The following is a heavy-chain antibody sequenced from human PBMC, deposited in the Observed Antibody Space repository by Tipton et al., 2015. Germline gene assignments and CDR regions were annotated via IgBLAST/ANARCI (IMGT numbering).Heavy chain of an antibody. Sequence: TLSLTCTVSGDSISSGDYYWSWIRQPPGKGLEWIGYIYYIGSTHYNPSLKSRGSISLETSTKQFSLELRSVTAADTAVYYCARFNCGRDCYSYRGWFDPWGQGTLVTVSS. V-gene: IGHV4-30-4*01. CDR2: IYYIGST. D-gene: IGHD2-21*02. CDR3: ARFNCGRDCYSYRGWFDP. J-gene: IGHJ5*02. CDR1: GDSISSGDYY.